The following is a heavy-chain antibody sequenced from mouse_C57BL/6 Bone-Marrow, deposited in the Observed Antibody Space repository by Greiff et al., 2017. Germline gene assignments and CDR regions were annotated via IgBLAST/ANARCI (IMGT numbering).Heavy chain of an antibody. CDR3: ARPMAFDY. CDR2: INPCNGGT. CDR1: GYTFTSYW. D-gene: IGHD1-1*02. Sequence: VQLQQPGTELVKPGASVKLSCKASGYTFTSYWMHWVKQRPGQGLEWIGNINPCNGGTNYNEKFKSKATLTADKSSSTAYMELRSLTSEDSAVYFGARPMAFDYWGQGTTRTVSA. V-gene: IGHV1-53*01. J-gene: IGHJ2*01.